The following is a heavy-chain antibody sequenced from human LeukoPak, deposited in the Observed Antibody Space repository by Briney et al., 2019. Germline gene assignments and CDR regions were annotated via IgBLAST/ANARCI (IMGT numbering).Heavy chain of an antibody. CDR2: ISCSGGST. V-gene: IGHV3-23*01. J-gene: IGHJ6*02. D-gene: IGHD2-2*01. CDR1: GFTFSSYA. CDR3: AKDHCSSTSCYYNTYYGMDV. Sequence: GGSLRLSCSASGFTFSSYAMSWVRQAPGKGLEWVSAISCSGGSTYYADSVKRRFTIYRDNSKNPLYLQINSLRDEDTAVYYCAKDHCSSTSCYYNTYYGMDVWGQGTTVTVSS.